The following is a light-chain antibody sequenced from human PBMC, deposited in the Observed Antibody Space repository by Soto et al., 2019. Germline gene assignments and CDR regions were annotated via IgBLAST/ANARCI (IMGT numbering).Light chain of an antibody. CDR1: QGISSY. CDR3: QQLNSYPFT. J-gene: IGKJ4*01. V-gene: IGKV1-9*01. Sequence: DIPLTQSPSFLSASVGDRVTITCRASQGISSYLAWYQQKPGKAPKLLIYAASTLQSGVPSRFSGSGSGTEFTLTISSLQPEDFVTYYCQQLNSYPFTFGGGTKVEIK. CDR2: AAS.